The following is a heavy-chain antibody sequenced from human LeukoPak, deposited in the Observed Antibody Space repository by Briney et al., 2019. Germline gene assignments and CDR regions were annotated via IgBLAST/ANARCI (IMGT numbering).Heavy chain of an antibody. D-gene: IGHD3-10*01. J-gene: IGHJ4*02. CDR3: ARHVSPPYYGSGSPFDY. V-gene: IGHV5-51*01. CDR2: IYPGDSDT. CDR1: GYSFTSYW. Sequence: GESLKISCKGSGYSFTSYWIGWVRQMPGKGLEGMGIIYPGDSDTRYSPSFQGQVTISADKSISTAYLQWSSLKASDTAMYYCARHVSPPYYGSGSPFDYWGQGTLVTVSS.